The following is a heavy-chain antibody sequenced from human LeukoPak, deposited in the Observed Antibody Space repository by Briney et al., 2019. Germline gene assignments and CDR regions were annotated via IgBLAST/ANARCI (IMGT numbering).Heavy chain of an antibody. CDR2: ISWNSGSI. CDR3: AKDPKGIAAAAGNY. CDR1: GFTFDDYA. V-gene: IGHV3-9*01. D-gene: IGHD6-13*01. Sequence: PGRSLRLSCAASGFTFDDYAMHWVRQAPGKGLEWVSGISWNSGSIGYADSVKGRFTISRDNSKNTLCLRMNSLRAEDTAVYYCAKDPKGIAAAAGNYWGQGTLVTVSS. J-gene: IGHJ4*02.